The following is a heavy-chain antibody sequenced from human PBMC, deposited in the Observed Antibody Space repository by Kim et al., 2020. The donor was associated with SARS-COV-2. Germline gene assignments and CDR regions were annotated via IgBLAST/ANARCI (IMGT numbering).Heavy chain of an antibody. J-gene: IGHJ6*02. CDR3: ARGAGSGSYLGLNHYGMDV. D-gene: IGHD3-10*01. V-gene: IGHV4-34*01. Sequence: SRVTISVDTSKNQFSLKLSSVTAADTAVYYCARGAGSGSYLGLNHYGMDVWGQGTTVTVSS.